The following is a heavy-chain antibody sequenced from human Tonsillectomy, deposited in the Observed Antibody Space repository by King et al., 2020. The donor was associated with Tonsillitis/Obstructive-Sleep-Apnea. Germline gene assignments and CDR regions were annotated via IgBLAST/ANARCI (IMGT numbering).Heavy chain of an antibody. V-gene: IGHV1-69*10. D-gene: IGHD4-11*01. CDR3: ARDQDSSNYYFYYGMDV. CDR1: GGTFSNYA. J-gene: IGHJ6*02. Sequence: QLQLVQSGAEVKKPGSSVKVSCKASGGTFSNYAISWVRQAPGQGLEWMGGIIPILDIATYAQSFQGRVTITADKSTSTAYMELSSLRSEDTAVYFCARDQDSSNYYFYYGMDVWGQGTTVTVSS. CDR2: IIPILDIA.